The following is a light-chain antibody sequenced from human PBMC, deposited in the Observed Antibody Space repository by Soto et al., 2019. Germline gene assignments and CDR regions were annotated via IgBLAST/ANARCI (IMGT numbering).Light chain of an antibody. CDR1: RTVSNR. Sequence: EILMTQSPDTLSVSPGERVTLSCRASRTVSNRLAWYQHKPGQAPRLLISSASTVATGIPPRFRGSGSGTEFTLTVNTLQSEDIAIYYCQQYYHCPVTFGGGTKVEIK. CDR2: SAS. CDR3: QQYYHCPVT. V-gene: IGKV3-15*01. J-gene: IGKJ4*01.